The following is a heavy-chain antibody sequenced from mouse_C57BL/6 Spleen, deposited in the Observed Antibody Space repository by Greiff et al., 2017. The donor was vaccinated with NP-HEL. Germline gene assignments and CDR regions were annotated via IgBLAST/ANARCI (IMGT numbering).Heavy chain of an antibody. CDR2: IYPGSGST. D-gene: IGHD2-13*01. J-gene: IGHJ3*01. Sequence: QVQLQQPGAELVKPGASVKMSCKASGYTFTSYWITWVKQRPGQGLEWIGDIYPGSGSTNYNEKFKSKATLTVDTSSSTAYMQLSSLTSEYSAVYYCSRGGDYLAWFAYWGQGPLVTVSA. CDR3: SRGGDYLAWFAY. CDR1: GYTFTSYW. V-gene: IGHV1-55*01.